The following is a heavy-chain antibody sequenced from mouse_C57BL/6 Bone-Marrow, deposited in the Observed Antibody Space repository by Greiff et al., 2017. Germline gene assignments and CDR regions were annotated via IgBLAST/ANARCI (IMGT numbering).Heavy chain of an antibody. CDR3: EKRKANGDGFDY. J-gene: IGHJ2*01. CDR2: INPNNGGT. CDR1: GYTFTDYN. D-gene: IGHD4-1*01. Sequence: EVQLQQSGPELVKPGASVKMSCKASGYTFTDYNMHWVKQSPGKSLEWIGYINPNNGGTSYNQKFKGKATFTVNKSSSTAYMELSSLTSEESAVYCCEKRKANGDGFDYWGQGTTLTVSS. V-gene: IGHV1-22*01.